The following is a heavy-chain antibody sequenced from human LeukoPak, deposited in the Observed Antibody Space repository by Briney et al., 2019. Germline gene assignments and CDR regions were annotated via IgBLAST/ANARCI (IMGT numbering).Heavy chain of an antibody. J-gene: IGHJ4*02. CDR2: IFHSGIT. D-gene: IGHD5-12*01. Sequence: SSETLSLTCTVSGASISSYYWSWTRQPPGKGLEWIGYIFHSGITNYNSSLGSRVTISVDTSKKQVSLNLTSVTAADTAVYFCARGGSYSAYDFRRDFDYWGQGTLVTVSS. CDR3: ARGGSYSAYDFRRDFDY. V-gene: IGHV4-59*01. CDR1: GASISSYY.